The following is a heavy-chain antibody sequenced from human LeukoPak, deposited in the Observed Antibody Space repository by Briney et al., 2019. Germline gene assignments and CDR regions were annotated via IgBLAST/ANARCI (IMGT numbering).Heavy chain of an antibody. J-gene: IGHJ4*02. CDR1: GFTFSAYS. CDR3: ARDYSYYDSSGYYYDY. D-gene: IGHD3-22*01. V-gene: IGHV3-48*04. CDR2: ISSSSSAI. Sequence: PGGSVRLSCAASGFTFSAYSMNWVREAPGKGLEWVSSISSSSSAIYYADSVKGRFTISRDNAKNSLYLQMNSLRAEDTAVYYCARDYSYYDSSGYYYDYWGQGTLVTVSS.